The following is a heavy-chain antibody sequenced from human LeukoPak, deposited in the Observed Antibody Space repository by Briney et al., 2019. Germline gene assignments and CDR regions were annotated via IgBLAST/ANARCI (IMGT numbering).Heavy chain of an antibody. CDR1: GFTFSTYA. CDR3: AKEVAGHDTAWLHAFDV. Sequence: GGSLRLSCAASGFTFSTYAMAWVRQAPGKGLEWVSSLNDVGGDAYYADSVKGRFTISRDNSKNTLFLQMYSLRVEDTAVYYCAKEVAGHDTAWLHAFDVWGQGAMVTVSS. D-gene: IGHD3-9*01. J-gene: IGHJ3*01. CDR2: LNDVGGDA. V-gene: IGHV3-23*01.